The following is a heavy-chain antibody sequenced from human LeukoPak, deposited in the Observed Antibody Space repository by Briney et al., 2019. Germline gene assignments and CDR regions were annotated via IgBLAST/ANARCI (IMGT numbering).Heavy chain of an antibody. V-gene: IGHV1-69*13. D-gene: IGHD5-12*01. J-gene: IGHJ4*02. CDR2: IIPIFGRA. CDR1: GGTFSSYA. Sequence: ASVKVSCKASGGTFSSYAIGWVRQAPGQGLEWMGGIIPIFGRANYAQKFQGRVTITADESTSTAYMELSSLRSEDTAVYYCAREGGYDPPTFDYWGQGTLVTVSS. CDR3: AREGGYDPPTFDY.